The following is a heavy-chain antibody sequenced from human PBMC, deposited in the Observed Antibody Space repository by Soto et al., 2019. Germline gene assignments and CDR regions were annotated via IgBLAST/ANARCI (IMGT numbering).Heavy chain of an antibody. Sequence: SETLSLTCTVSGGSITNSGYYWGRVRQPPGKGLEWIGSIFYSGSTHYKPSLQSRVTISGDTSKNQFSLKLSSVTAADTAVYYCARTPDSSGYYFDYWGQGTLVTVS. D-gene: IGHD3-22*01. CDR3: ARTPDSSGYYFDY. V-gene: IGHV4-39*01. CDR2: IFYSGST. J-gene: IGHJ4*02. CDR1: GGSITNSGYY.